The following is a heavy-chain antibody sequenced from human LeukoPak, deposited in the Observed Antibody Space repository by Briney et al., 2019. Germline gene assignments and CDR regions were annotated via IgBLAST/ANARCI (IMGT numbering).Heavy chain of an antibody. D-gene: IGHD3-10*01. J-gene: IGHJ4*02. V-gene: IGHV4-39*01. Sequence: SETLSLTCTVSGGSISSSSYYWGWIRQPPGKELEWIGGIYYSGSPYYNPSLRSRVTISVDTSKNQFSLKLSSVTAADTAVYYCARHGYYYTSGPLFDYWGQGTLVTVSS. CDR2: IYYSGSP. CDR3: ARHGYYYTSGPLFDY. CDR1: GGSISSSSYY.